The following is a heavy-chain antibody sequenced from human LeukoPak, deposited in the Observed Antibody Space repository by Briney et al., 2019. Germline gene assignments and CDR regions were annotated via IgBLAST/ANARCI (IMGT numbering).Heavy chain of an antibody. V-gene: IGHV1-18*01. D-gene: IGHD6-19*01. CDR1: GYTFTSYG. CDR3: ARAVAARYETDY. Sequence: GASVKVSCKASGYTFTSYGISWVRQAPGQGLEWMGWISAYNGNTNYAQKLQGRVTMTTDTATSTAYMEPRSLRSDDTAVYYCARAVAARYETDYWGQGTLVTVSS. CDR2: ISAYNGNT. J-gene: IGHJ4*02.